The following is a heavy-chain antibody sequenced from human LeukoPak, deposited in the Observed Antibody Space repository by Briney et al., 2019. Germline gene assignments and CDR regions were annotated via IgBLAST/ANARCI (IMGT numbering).Heavy chain of an antibody. Sequence: GASVKVSCKASGGTFSSYAISWVQQAPGQGLEWMGGIIPIFGTANYAQKFQGRVTITTDESTSTAYMELSSLRSEDTAVYYCARVRDYSNWDFDYWGQGTLVTVSS. CDR1: GGTFSSYA. CDR2: IIPIFGTA. D-gene: IGHD4-11*01. J-gene: IGHJ4*02. CDR3: ARVRDYSNWDFDY. V-gene: IGHV1-69*05.